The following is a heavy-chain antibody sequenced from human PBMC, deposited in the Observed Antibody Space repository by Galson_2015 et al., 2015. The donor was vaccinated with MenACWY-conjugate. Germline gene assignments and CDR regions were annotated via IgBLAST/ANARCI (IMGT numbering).Heavy chain of an antibody. CDR2: ISASVRSA. CDR1: FSCNA. J-gene: IGHJ6*02. Sequence: FSCNAISYGHQASVAPLDKLAPISASVRSAYYAHSVKCQVAISRDNSKHALYLQISNPRAEDTAVYYCAKSMVRGNRQVYYYYYGMDVWGQGTTVTVSS. V-gene: IGHV3-23*01. D-gene: IGHD3-10*01. CDR3: AKSMVRGNRQVYYYYYGMDV.